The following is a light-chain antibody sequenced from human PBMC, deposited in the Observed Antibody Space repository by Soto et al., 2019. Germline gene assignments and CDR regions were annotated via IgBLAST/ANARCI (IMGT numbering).Light chain of an antibody. CDR1: QSISGS. Sequence: MTQSPSTLSASLGDRVTITCRATQSISGSLAWYQQKPGQAPRLLIYSTSTRATGIPARFSGSGSGTEFTLTISSLQSEDFAIYYCQQYHYWPYTFGQGTKLEIK. CDR3: QQYHYWPYT. V-gene: IGKV3-15*01. CDR2: STS. J-gene: IGKJ2*01.